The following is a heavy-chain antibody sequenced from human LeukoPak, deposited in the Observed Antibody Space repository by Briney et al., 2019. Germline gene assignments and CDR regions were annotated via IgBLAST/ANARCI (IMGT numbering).Heavy chain of an antibody. CDR2: ISGSGSTT. Sequence: GGSLRLSCAASGFTFSDYYMSWIRRAPGKGLEWLSYISGSGSTTQYEDSVKGRFTISRDNAENSLYLQMNSLSAEDTAVYYCARGQNWFDPWGQGTLVTVSS. CDR1: GFTFSDYY. CDR3: ARGQNWFDP. J-gene: IGHJ5*02. V-gene: IGHV3-11*01.